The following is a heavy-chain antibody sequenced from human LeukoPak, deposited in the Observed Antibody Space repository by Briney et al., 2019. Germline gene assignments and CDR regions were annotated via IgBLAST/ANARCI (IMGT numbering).Heavy chain of an antibody. J-gene: IGHJ4*02. CDR2: IYYSGST. CDR3: ARGELYFDY. V-gene: IGHV4-31*03. CDR1: GGSISSGGYY. Sequence: SETLSLTCTVSGGSISSGGYYWSWIRQHPGKGLEWIGYIYYSGSTYYNPSLKSRVTISVNASKKQFSLKLSSVTAADTAVYYCARGELYFDYWGQGTLVTVSS. D-gene: IGHD1-26*01.